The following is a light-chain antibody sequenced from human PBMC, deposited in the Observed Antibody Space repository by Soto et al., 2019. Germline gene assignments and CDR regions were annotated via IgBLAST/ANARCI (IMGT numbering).Light chain of an antibody. J-gene: IGLJ2*01. CDR1: ALPKKY. CDR3: YSADSTGNHRV. V-gene: IGLV3-10*01. Sequence: SYELTQPPSVSLSPGQTARITCSGDALPKKYAYWYQQKSGQAPVLVIYEDNKRPSGIPERFSGSSSGTMATLTISGAQVEDEADYYCYSADSTGNHRVFGGGTKVTVL. CDR2: EDN.